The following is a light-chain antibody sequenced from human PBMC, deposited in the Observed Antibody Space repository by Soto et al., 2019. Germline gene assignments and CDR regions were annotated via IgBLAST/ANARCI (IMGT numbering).Light chain of an antibody. J-gene: IGKJ1*01. CDR1: QAIRTA. CDR2: AAS. Sequence: IQLTQSPSSLYASVGDRVTITCRASQAIRTALGWYQQKPGKAPKLLIYAASSLQSGVPSRFSGSGSGTEFTLTISSLQPDDFATYYCQQYNSMGTFGQGTKVDIK. V-gene: IGKV1-17*01. CDR3: QQYNSMGT.